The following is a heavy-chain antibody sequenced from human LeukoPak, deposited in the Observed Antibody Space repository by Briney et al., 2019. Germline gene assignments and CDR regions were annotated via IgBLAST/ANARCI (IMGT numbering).Heavy chain of an antibody. Sequence: GGSLRLSCEASGFTFSSYSMNWVRQAPGKGLEWVSYISSSSTIYYADSVKGRFTISRDNAKNSLYPQVNSLRAEDTAVYYCARVKAIRLGNWFDPWGQGTLVTVSS. CDR3: ARVKAIRLGNWFDP. J-gene: IGHJ5*02. V-gene: IGHV3-48*01. CDR1: GFTFSSYS. D-gene: IGHD2-21*01. CDR2: ISSSSTI.